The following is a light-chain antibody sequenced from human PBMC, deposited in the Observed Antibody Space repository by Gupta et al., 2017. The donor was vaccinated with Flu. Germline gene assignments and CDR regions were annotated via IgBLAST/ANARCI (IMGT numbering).Light chain of an antibody. J-gene: IGLJ3*02. CDR1: SSNIGAGSD. Sequence: QSVLTQPPSVSGVPGQRVTISCTGSSSNIGAGSDVHWYQQLPGTAPKLLIYGDRYRPSGVPDRFSGSKSGTSASLAITGLQAEDEADYYCQSYDISLSASVFGGGTRLTVL. CDR3: QSYDISLSASV. CDR2: GDR. V-gene: IGLV1-40*01.